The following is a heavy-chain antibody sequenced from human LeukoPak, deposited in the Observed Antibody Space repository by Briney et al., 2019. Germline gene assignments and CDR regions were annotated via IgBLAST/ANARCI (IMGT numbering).Heavy chain of an antibody. J-gene: IGHJ4*02. CDR1: GFTVSSNY. CDR2: IYSGGST. V-gene: IGHV3-53*01. CDR3: AREAGSYGDDYYFDY. Sequence: GGSLRLSCAASGFTVSSNYMSWVRQAPGKGLEWVSVIYSGGSTYYADSVKGRFTISRDNSKNTLYLQMNSLRAEGTAVYYCAREAGSYGDDYYFDYWGQGTLVTVSS. D-gene: IGHD5-18*01.